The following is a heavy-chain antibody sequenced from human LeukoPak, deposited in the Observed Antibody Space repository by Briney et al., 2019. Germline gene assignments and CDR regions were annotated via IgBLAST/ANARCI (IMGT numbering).Heavy chain of an antibody. V-gene: IGHV4-59*01. CDR1: GGSISSYY. CDR3: ARTMEGYCSGGSCYQYSYYMDV. Sequence: SETLSLTCTVSGGSISSYYWSWIRQPPGQGLEWIGYIYYSESTNYNPSLKSRVTISVDTSKNQFSLKLTSVTAADTAVYYCARTMEGYCSGGSCYQYSYYMDVWGKGTTVTVSS. D-gene: IGHD2-15*01. J-gene: IGHJ6*03. CDR2: IYYSEST.